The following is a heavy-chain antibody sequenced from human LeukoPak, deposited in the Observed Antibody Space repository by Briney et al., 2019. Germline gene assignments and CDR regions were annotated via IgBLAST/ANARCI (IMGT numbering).Heavy chain of an antibody. J-gene: IGHJ3*02. D-gene: IGHD2-8*01. CDR1: GGSFGPTF. V-gene: IGHV4-34*01. CDR3: ARITANGPADNTFDI. Sequence: SETLSLTCAVYGGSFGPTFWSWIRQPPGKGLEWIGEINYSGYTNYNPSLRSRVSILLDTSKNQFSLKLRSVTAADTAVYYCARITANGPADNTFDIWGQGTLVTVSS. CDR2: INYSGYT.